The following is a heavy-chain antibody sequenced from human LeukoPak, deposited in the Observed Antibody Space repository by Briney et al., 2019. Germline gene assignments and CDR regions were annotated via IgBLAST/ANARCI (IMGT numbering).Heavy chain of an antibody. CDR2: INPNSGGT. Sequence: ASVKVSCKASGYTFTGYYMHWVRQAPGQGLEWMGWINPNSGGTNYAQKFQGWVTMTRDTSISTAYMELSRLRSDDTAVYYCARDGEYYDILTGPPYFDYWGQGTLVTVSS. D-gene: IGHD3-9*01. V-gene: IGHV1-2*04. CDR3: ARDGEYYDILTGPPYFDY. CDR1: GYTFTGYY. J-gene: IGHJ4*02.